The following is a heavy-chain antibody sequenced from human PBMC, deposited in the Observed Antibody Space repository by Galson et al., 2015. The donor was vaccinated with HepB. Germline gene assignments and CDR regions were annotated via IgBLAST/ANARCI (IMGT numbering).Heavy chain of an antibody. J-gene: IGHJ5*02. CDR1: GDSISSANW. CDR2: VYHRGST. V-gene: IGHV4-4*01. CDR3: ARVRGGCSGNSCYFDP. Sequence: LSLTCAVSGDSISSANWWNWVRQSPGKGLEWIGEVYHRGSTNYNPSLRSRVTISVDKSKNLFSLELRSVTAADTAVYFCARVRGGCSGNSCYFDPWGQGTLVTVSS. D-gene: IGHD2-2*01.